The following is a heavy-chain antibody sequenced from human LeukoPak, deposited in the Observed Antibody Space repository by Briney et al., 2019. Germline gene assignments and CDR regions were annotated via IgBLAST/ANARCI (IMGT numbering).Heavy chain of an antibody. J-gene: IGHJ4*02. CDR2: ISASGGTT. CDR3: AKDLAGHSYAYEVDN. CDR1: GFMFSRYA. D-gene: IGHD5-18*01. V-gene: IGHV3-23*01. Sequence: GGSLRLSCEASGFMFSRYAMSWVRQAPGKGLEWVSTISASGGTTWYADSVRGRFTISRDNSKNTLHLQMNNLRAEDTAVYYCAKDLAGHSYAYEVDNWGQGTLFTVSS.